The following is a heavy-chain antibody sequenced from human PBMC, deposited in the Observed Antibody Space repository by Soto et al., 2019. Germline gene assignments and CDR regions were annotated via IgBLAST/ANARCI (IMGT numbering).Heavy chain of an antibody. V-gene: IGHV5-51*01. J-gene: IGHJ5*02. Sequence: GESLKISCKGSGYSFTSYWIGWVRQMPGKGLEWMGIIYPGDSDTRYSPSFQGQVTISADKSISTAYLQWSSLKASDTAMYYCARHSGLDEDIVVVPALEPPPREANWFDPWGQGTLVTVSS. CDR1: GYSFTSYW. CDR3: ARHSGLDEDIVVVPALEPPPREANWFDP. CDR2: IYPGDSDT. D-gene: IGHD2-2*01.